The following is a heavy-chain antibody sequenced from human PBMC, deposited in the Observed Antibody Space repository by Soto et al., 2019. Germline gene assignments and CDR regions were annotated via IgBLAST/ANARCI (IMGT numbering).Heavy chain of an antibody. Sequence: ESGGGLVQPGGSLRLSCAASGFAFSTYWMTWVRQAPGKGLEWVGNIKQDGSEKYYLDSVRGRFTISRDNAKNSLYPQMNSLRAEDTAVYYCARGGTSWSDWFDPWGQGNLVTVSS. CDR3: ARGGTSWSDWFDP. CDR2: IKQDGSEK. J-gene: IGHJ5*02. V-gene: IGHV3-7*01. CDR1: GFAFSTYW. D-gene: IGHD2-2*01.